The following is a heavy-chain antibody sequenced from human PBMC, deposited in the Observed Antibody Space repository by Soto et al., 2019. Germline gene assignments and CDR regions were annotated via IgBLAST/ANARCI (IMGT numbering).Heavy chain of an antibody. Sequence: SETLSLTGTVSGGSISSGDYYWSWIRQPPGKGLEWIGYIYYSGSTYYNPSLKSRVTISVDTSKKQFSLKLSSVTAADTAVYYCARLLELELISHWGQGTLVTVSS. CDR3: ARLLELELISH. CDR2: IYYSGST. D-gene: IGHD1-7*01. V-gene: IGHV4-30-4*01. J-gene: IGHJ4*02. CDR1: GGSISSGDYY.